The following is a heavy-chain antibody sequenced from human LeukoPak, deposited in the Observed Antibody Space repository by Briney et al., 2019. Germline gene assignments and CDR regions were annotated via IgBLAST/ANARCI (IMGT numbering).Heavy chain of an antibody. CDR1: GYTFTIYD. CDR3: ARDGGCGGDCYDY. V-gene: IGHV1-8*02. J-gene: IGHJ4*02. Sequence: GASVKVCCKASGYTFTIYDINWVRHATGPGIEWMGWMNPNSGNTGYAQKFQGRVTMTRNTSISTAYMELSSLRSEDTAVYYCARDGGCGGDCYDYWGQGTLVTVSS. D-gene: IGHD2-21*01. CDR2: MNPNSGNT.